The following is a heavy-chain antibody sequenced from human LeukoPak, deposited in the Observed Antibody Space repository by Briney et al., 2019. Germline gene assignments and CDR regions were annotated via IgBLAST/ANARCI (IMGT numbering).Heavy chain of an antibody. CDR3: TRTTGQRCFDC. D-gene: IGHD4-11*01. Sequence: GGSLRLSCAASGFTFNSDWMHWVRQAPGKGLVWVSRINSDGSSTTYADSVKGRFTISRDNAKNTLYLQMNSLGVEDTAVYYCTRTTGQRCFDCWGQGTQVTVSS. CDR1: GFTFNSDW. V-gene: IGHV3-74*01. J-gene: IGHJ4*02. CDR2: INSDGSST.